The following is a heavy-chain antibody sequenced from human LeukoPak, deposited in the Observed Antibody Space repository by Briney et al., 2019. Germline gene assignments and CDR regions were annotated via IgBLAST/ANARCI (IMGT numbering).Heavy chain of an antibody. CDR3: ARVYSGSYCADY. Sequence: NPGGSLRLSCAASEFTFSFYTINWVRQAPGKGLEWVSSISSSGTNIYYADSVEGRFTISRDNAKNSLYLQMNSLRAEDTAVYYCARVYSGSYCADYWGQGTLVTVSS. D-gene: IGHD1-26*01. CDR1: EFTFSFYT. CDR2: ISSSGTNI. V-gene: IGHV3-21*06. J-gene: IGHJ4*02.